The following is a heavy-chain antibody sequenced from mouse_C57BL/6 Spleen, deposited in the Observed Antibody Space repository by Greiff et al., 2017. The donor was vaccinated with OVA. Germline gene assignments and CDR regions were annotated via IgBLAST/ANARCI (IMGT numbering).Heavy chain of an antibody. CDR2: IDPENGDT. Sequence: DVQLQESGAELVRPGASVKLSCTASGFNIKDDYMHWVKQRPEQGLEWIGWIDPENGDTEYASKFQGKATITADTSSNTAYLQLSSLTSEDTAVYYYTTWDDGTFDCWGQGTTLTVSS. CDR3: TTWDDGTFDC. CDR1: GFNIKDDY. J-gene: IGHJ2*01. D-gene: IGHD4-1*01. V-gene: IGHV14-4*01.